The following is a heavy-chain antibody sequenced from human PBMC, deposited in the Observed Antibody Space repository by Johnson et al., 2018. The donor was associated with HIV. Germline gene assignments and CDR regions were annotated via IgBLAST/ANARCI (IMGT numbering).Heavy chain of an antibody. J-gene: IGHJ3*02. D-gene: IGHD4-23*01. CDR1: GFTFSSYW. CDR3: ARFPPGGNYFFDI. CDR2: ISSRATTI. Sequence: EVQLVESGGGLVQPGGSLRLSCAASGFTFSSYWMSWVRKAPGKGLEWVSYISSRATTIYYADSVKGRFTISRENAKNSLYLQMNSLRAEDTAVYYCARFPPGGNYFFDIWGQGTMVTVSS. V-gene: IGHV3-48*04.